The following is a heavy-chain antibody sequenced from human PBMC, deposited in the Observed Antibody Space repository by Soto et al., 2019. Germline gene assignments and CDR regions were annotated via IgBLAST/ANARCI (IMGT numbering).Heavy chain of an antibody. V-gene: IGHV3-23*01. CDR2: VSASGSIT. CDR1: GFTFSSYD. Sequence: GGSLRLSCAASGFTFSSYDMSWVRQAPGKGLEWVSGVSASGSITSYADSAKGRFTIARDNAKNTVFLQMSSLRAEDTAVYFCAKGDCSGGRCYRGFDYWGQGTLVTVSS. J-gene: IGHJ4*02. D-gene: IGHD2-15*01. CDR3: AKGDCSGGRCYRGFDY.